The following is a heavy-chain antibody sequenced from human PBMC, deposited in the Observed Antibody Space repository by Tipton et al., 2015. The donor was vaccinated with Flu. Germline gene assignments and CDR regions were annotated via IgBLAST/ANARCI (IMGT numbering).Heavy chain of an antibody. J-gene: IGHJ6*02. Sequence: RSLRLSCAASNFTFRWKAMHWVRQAPGKGLDWVAAVSDNGGSDHYADSVKGRFSISRDNSKDTLYLQMTRVRLEDTGVYYCAREYYTIAQDHNRYALDIWGQGTTVTVSS. CDR2: VSDNGGSD. CDR1: NFTFRWKA. V-gene: IGHV3-30*04. CDR3: AREYYTIAQDHNRYALDI. D-gene: IGHD3-3*01.